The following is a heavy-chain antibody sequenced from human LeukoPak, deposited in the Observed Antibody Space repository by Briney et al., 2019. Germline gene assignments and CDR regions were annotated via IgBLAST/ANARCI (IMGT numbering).Heavy chain of an antibody. CDR1: GASISSDSYY. CDR3: ARSLPPPALVTVVMGVPDHAFDI. CDR2: IYYSGTT. Sequence: PSETLSLTCTVSGASISSDSYYWGWIRQPPGKGLEWLGSIYYSGTTYYDPSRRSGVSISIDTSKKEFSLRLTAVTASDTAVYYCARSLPPPALVTVVMGVPDHAFDIWGQGKMVTVSS. J-gene: IGHJ3*02. V-gene: IGHV4-39*01. D-gene: IGHD5-18*01.